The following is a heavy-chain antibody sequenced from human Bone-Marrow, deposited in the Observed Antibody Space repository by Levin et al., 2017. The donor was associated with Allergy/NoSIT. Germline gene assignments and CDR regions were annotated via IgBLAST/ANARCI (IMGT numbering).Heavy chain of an antibody. V-gene: IGHV3-23*01. CDR2: IGSRGDTT. CDR1: GFTFSSFA. CDR3: AKQRGAYFDY. J-gene: IGHJ4*02. D-gene: IGHD1-26*01. Sequence: AGGSLRLSCAASGFTFSSFAMSWVRQVPGKGLECVSTIGSRGDTTDYADSVRGRFTISRDNSQDTLYLHMSSLRADDTAIYFCAKQRGAYFDYWGRGTLVTVSS.